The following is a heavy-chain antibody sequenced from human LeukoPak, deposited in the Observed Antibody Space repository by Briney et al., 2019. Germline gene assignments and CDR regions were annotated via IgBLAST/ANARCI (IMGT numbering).Heavy chain of an antibody. CDR1: GGFISSGGYS. D-gene: IGHD3-10*01. J-gene: IGHJ6*02. CDR2: IYHSGST. Sequence: PSQTLSLTCAVSGGFISSGGYSWSWIRQPPGKGLEWIGYIYHSGSTYYNPSLKSRVTISVDRSKNQFSLKLSSVTAADTAVYYCARAFGGPKEAVRGVSYYYGMDVWGQGTTVTVSS. V-gene: IGHV4-30-2*01. CDR3: ARAFGGPKEAVRGVSYYYGMDV.